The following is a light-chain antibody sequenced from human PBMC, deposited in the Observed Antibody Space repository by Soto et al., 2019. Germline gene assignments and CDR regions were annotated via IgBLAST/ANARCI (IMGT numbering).Light chain of an antibody. J-gene: IGKJ5*01. CDR3: QQRNNWPPIT. V-gene: IGKV3-11*01. CDR1: QSVNSY. CDR2: DAS. Sequence: IVLTQYPAALSLSPGERATLCCRASQSVNSYLAWYQRKPGQAPRLLIYDASNRATRIPARFSGSGSGTDCTLTISSLEPEDFAFYYCQQRNNWPPITFGQGTRLEI.